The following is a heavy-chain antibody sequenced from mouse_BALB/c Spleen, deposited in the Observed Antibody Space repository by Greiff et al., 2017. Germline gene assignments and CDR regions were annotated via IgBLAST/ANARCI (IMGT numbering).Heavy chain of an antibody. Sequence: VQLQQSGAELVKPGASVKLSCTASGFNIKDTYMHWVKQRPEQGLEWIGRIDPANGNTKYDPKFQGKATITADTSSNTAYLQLSSLTSEDTAVYNCARDGDYGGWFAYWGQGTLVTVSA. V-gene: IGHV14-3*02. CDR2: IDPANGNT. D-gene: IGHD1-1*01. J-gene: IGHJ3*01. CDR3: ARDGDYGGWFAY. CDR1: GFNIKDTY.